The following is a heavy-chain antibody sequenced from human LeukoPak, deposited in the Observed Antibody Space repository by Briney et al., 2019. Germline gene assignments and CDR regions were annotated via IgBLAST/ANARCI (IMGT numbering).Heavy chain of an antibody. Sequence: PGGSLRLSCAASGFTLDDYAMHWVRQAPGKGLEWVSGISWNSGSIGYADSVKGRFTISRDNAKNSLYPQMNSLRAEDMALYYCARAPLPHIGVVITFDYWGQGTLVTVSS. CDR1: GFTLDDYA. J-gene: IGHJ4*02. CDR3: ARAPLPHIGVVITFDY. CDR2: ISWNSGSI. D-gene: IGHD3-22*01. V-gene: IGHV3-9*03.